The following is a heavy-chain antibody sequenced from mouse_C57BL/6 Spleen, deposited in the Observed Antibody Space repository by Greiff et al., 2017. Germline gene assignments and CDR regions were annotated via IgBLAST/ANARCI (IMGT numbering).Heavy chain of an antibody. V-gene: IGHV1-52*01. CDR2: IDPSDSET. D-gene: IGHD2-4*01. CDR1: GYTFTSYW. CDR3: ARAYDYEAWFAY. J-gene: IGHJ3*01. Sequence: QVQLQQPGAELVRPGSSVKLSCKASGYTFTSYWMHWVKQRPIQGLEWIGNIDPSDSETHYNQKFKDKATLTVDKSSSTAYMQLSSLTSEDSAVYYCARAYDYEAWFAYWGQGTLVTVSA.